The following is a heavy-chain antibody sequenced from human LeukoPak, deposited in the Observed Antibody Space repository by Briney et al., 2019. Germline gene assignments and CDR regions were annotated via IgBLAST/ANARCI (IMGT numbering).Heavy chain of an antibody. CDR1: GFTFSSYG. D-gene: IGHD2-2*01. CDR2: ISYDGSKK. V-gene: IGHV3-30-3*01. Sequence: GGSLRLSCAASGFTFSSYGMHWVRQAPGKGLEWVAVISYDGSKKYYADSVKGRFTISRDNSKNTLYLQMNSLRAEDTAVYYCARAPLICSSTSCYGYYYYYMDVWGKGTTVTVSS. CDR3: ARAPLICSSTSCYGYYYYYMDV. J-gene: IGHJ6*03.